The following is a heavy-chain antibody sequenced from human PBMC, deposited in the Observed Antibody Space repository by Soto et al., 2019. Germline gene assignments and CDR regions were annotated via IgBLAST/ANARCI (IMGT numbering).Heavy chain of an antibody. CDR2: IYSGGNT. CDR3: ARVSDWSTKTPDY. Sequence: EVQLVETGGGLIQPGGSLRLSCAASGFTVSNNYMSWVRQAPGKGLEWVSVIYSGGNTYYADSVKGRFTISRDNSKNTLYLQINSLRAEDTAVYYCARVSDWSTKTPDYWGQGTLVTVSS. CDR1: GFTVSNNY. J-gene: IGHJ4*02. V-gene: IGHV3-53*02. D-gene: IGHD3-9*01.